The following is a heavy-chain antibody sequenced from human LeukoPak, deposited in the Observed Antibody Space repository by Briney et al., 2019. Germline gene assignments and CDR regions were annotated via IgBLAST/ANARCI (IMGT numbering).Heavy chain of an antibody. J-gene: IGHJ2*01. CDR1: GGYFRGYY. CDR3: ASYAKDIVVLPAASIYWYFDL. Sequence: PSETLSLTCAVYGGYFRGYYWSWLRQPPGKGLEWIGEINHSGSTNYNPSLKSRVTISVDTSKNQFSLKLSSVTAAYTAVYYCASYAKDIVVLPAASIYWYFDLWGRGTLVTVSS. V-gene: IGHV4-34*01. CDR2: INHSGST. D-gene: IGHD2-2*01.